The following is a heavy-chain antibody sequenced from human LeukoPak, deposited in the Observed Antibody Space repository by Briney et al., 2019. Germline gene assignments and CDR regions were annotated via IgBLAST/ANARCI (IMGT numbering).Heavy chain of an antibody. J-gene: IGHJ4*02. V-gene: IGHV4-39*01. CDR1: GGSISSSGYY. D-gene: IGHD6-13*01. CDR3: ARRDAAVDF. CDR2: IYYSGTT. Sequence: SETLSLTCTVSGGSISSSGYYWGWIRQPPGKGLEWIGSIYYSGTTYYNPSLKSRVIISADTSKNQFSLKLNSVTAADAAIYYCARRDAAVDFWGQGTLVTVSS.